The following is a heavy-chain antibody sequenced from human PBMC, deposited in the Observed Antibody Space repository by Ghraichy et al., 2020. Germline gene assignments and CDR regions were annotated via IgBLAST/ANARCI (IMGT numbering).Heavy chain of an antibody. D-gene: IGHD3-3*01. Sequence: GGSLRLSCAASGFTFASYAMSWVRQAPGKGLEWVSSISGSGGNTYYADSVKGRFTISRDNSKNTMSLQMNSLRAEDTAVYYCAKDVLRFLEWLPIGHSDYWGQGTLVTVSS. J-gene: IGHJ4*02. CDR2: ISGSGGNT. CDR1: GFTFASYA. CDR3: AKDVLRFLEWLPIGHSDY. V-gene: IGHV3-23*01.